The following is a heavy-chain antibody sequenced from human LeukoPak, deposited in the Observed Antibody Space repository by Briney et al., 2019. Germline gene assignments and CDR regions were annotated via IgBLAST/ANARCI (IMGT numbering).Heavy chain of an antibody. CDR3: ARGGADTYYFDY. CDR2: ISSSSSYI. V-gene: IGHV3-21*01. D-gene: IGHD2-2*02. J-gene: IGHJ4*02. Sequence: MSGGSLRLSCAASGFTFSSYSMNWVRQAPGKGLEWVSSISSSSSYIYYADSVKGRFTISRDNSKNTLYLQMNSLRAEDTAVYYCARGGADTYYFDYWGQGTLVTVSS. CDR1: GFTFSSYS.